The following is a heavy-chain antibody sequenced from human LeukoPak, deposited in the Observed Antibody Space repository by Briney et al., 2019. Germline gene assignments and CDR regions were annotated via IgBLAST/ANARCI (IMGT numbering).Heavy chain of an antibody. J-gene: IGHJ4*02. D-gene: IGHD2-8*01. CDR3: ARRGNDGPWRY. V-gene: IGHV7-4-1*02. CDR2: INTNTGNP. CDR1: GGTFSSYA. Sequence: ASVKVSCKASGGTFSSYAISWVRRAPGQGLEWMGWINTNTGNPTYAQGFTGRFVFSLDTSVSTAYLQISSLKAEDTAVYYCARRGNDGPWRYWGQGTLVTVSS.